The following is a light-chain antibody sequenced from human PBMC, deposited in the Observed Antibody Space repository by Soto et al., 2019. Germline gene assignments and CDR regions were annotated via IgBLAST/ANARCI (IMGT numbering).Light chain of an antibody. J-gene: IGKJ2*01. V-gene: IGKV4-1*01. CDR2: WAS. CDR3: QQYYTTPYT. CDR1: QSVLYNSNNKNY. Sequence: DIVMTQSPDSLAVSLGETATINCKSSQSVLYNSNNKNYLAWYQQKPGQPPKLLIYWASIRESGVPDRFSGSGSGTDSTITITSLQAEDVEVYYCQQYYTTPYTFGQGTKVEIK.